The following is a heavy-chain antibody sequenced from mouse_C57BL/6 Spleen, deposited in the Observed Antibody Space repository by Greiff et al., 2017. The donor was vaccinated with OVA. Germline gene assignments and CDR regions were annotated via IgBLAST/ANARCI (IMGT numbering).Heavy chain of an antibody. CDR3: ARHEGYYGSSHWYFDV. V-gene: IGHV5-6*02. Sequence: DVKLVESGGDLVKPGGSLKLSCAASGFTFSSYGMSWVRQTPDKRLEWVATISSGGSYTYYPDSVKGRFPISRDNAKNTLYLQMSSLKSEDTAMYYCARHEGYYGSSHWYFDVWGTGTTVTVSS. CDR1: GFTFSSYG. CDR2: ISSGGSYT. J-gene: IGHJ1*03. D-gene: IGHD1-1*01.